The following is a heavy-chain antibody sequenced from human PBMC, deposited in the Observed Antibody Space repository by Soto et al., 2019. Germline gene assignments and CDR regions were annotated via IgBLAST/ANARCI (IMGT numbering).Heavy chain of an antibody. Sequence: SETLSLTCTVSGGSISSSSYYWGWIRQPPGKGLEWIGSIYYSGSTYYNPSLKSRVTISVDTSKNQFSLKLSSVTAADTAVYYCARLYVPAASDYWGQGTLVTVSS. V-gene: IGHV4-39*01. D-gene: IGHD2-2*01. J-gene: IGHJ4*02. CDR1: GGSISSSSYY. CDR2: IYYSGST. CDR3: ARLYVPAASDY.